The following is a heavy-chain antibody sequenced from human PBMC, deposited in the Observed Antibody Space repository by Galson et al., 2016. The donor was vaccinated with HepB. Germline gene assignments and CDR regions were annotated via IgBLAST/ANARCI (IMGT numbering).Heavy chain of an antibody. Sequence: SETLSLTCTVSGASISNMNWWSWVRQSPGKGLEWIGEIYHSGGTNYNPSLKSRVTISVDKSKNQFSLNLSSVTAADTAAYYCASLDNRRGGDYWGQGTLVTVSS. CDR3: ASLDNRRGGDY. J-gene: IGHJ4*02. CDR2: IYHSGGT. CDR1: GASISNMNW. D-gene: IGHD1-14*01. V-gene: IGHV4-4*02.